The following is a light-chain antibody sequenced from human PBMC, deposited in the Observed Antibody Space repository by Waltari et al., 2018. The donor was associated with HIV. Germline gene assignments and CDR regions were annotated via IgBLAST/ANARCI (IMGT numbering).Light chain of an antibody. V-gene: IGLV2-14*01. CDR3: SSYTSSSTLAWV. Sequence: QSALTQPASVSGSPGQSITISCTGTSRDVGGYNYVSWYQQHPGKAPKLMIYDVSNRPSGVSNRFSGSKSGNTASLTISGLQAEDEADYYCSSYTSSSTLAWVFGGGTKLTVL. J-gene: IGLJ3*02. CDR1: SRDVGGYNY. CDR2: DVS.